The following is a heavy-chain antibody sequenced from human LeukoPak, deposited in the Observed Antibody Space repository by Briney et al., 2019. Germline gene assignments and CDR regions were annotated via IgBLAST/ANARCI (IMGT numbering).Heavy chain of an antibody. J-gene: IGHJ4*02. Sequence: GGSLRLSCVASGITFSRYTMSWVRQAPGKGLEWVSSISSSSSYIYYADSVKGRFTISRDNAKNSLYLQMNSLRAEDTAVYYCAKDLCGGGSCYHTLDYWGQGTQVTVSS. CDR3: AKDLCGGGSCYHTLDY. D-gene: IGHD2-15*01. CDR2: ISSSSSYI. V-gene: IGHV3-21*01. CDR1: GITFSRYT.